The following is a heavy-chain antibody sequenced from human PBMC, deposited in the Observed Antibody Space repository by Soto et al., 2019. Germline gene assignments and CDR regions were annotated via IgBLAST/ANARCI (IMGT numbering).Heavy chain of an antibody. CDR1: GFAFSTYA. CDR3: AKVTKRAAAGRYEYYKYGMDV. CDR2: ISGSGGRS. D-gene: IGHD6-13*01. V-gene: IGHV3-23*01. J-gene: IGHJ6*02. Sequence: PGGSLRLSCAAAGFAFSTYAMTWVRQAPGKGLEWVSVISGSGGRSYYAASVKGRFTISRDNSKNTLFLQMNGLRAEDTAVYYCAKVTKRAAAGRYEYYKYGMDVWGQGTTVTVSS.